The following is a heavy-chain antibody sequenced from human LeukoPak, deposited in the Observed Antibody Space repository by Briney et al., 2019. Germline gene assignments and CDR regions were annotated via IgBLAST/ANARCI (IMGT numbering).Heavy chain of an antibody. CDR3: QRTAYDILTGSQGWFDP. V-gene: IGHV3-20*04. CDR2: MNWNGGST. J-gene: IGHJ5*02. Sequence: PGGSLRLSCAATGFTFDDYGMSWVRQAPGKGLEWVSGMNWNGGSTGYADSVKGRFTIPRDNAKNSLYLQMNSLRAEDTALYFWQRTAYDILTGSQGWFDPWGQGTLVTVSS. D-gene: IGHD3-9*01. CDR1: GFTFDDYG.